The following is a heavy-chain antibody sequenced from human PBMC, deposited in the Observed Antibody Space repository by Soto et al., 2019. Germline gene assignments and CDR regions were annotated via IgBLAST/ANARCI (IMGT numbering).Heavy chain of an antibody. D-gene: IGHD6-19*01. J-gene: IGHJ5*02. V-gene: IGHV2-26*01. CDR2: IDSSGEK. CDR3: ARRHLAVAVSPWFDP. Sequence: QVTLKESGPVLVKPTETLTLRCTVSGLSITDSEMGVSWIRQPPGQPLEWLAHIDSSGEKSYRTFLKSRLAISKDTSKSQIVLTMQNMDPADTATYYCARRHLAVAVSPWFDPWGQGIPVTVSS. CDR1: GLSITDSEMG.